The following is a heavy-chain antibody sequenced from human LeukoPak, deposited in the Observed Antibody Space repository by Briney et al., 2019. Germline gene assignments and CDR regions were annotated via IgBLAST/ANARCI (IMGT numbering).Heavy chain of an antibody. CDR1: GFTFSTFA. CDR3: ARELTATTFLNFDY. CDR2: IKQDGSEK. J-gene: IGHJ4*02. Sequence: GGSLRLSCAASGFTFSTFAMIWVRQPPGKGLEWVANIKQDGSEKYYVDSVKGRFTISRDNAKNSLYLQMNSLRAEDTAVYYCARELTATTFLNFDYWGQGTLVTVSS. V-gene: IGHV3-7*01. D-gene: IGHD3-16*01.